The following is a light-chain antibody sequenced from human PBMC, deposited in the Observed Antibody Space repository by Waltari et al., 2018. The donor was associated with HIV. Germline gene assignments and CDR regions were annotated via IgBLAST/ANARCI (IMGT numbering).Light chain of an antibody. CDR1: QSILSSSNNRKY. J-gene: IGKJ2*01. Sequence: DIVMTQSPDSLAVSLGERATMNCTSSQSILSSSNNRKYLAWYQQKPGQPPKLLIYWASSRASAVPDRFIGRGSGTDFSLTISSLQAEDVAVYFCHQYYTTPYTFGQGTKLEIK. V-gene: IGKV4-1*01. CDR2: WAS. CDR3: HQYYTTPYT.